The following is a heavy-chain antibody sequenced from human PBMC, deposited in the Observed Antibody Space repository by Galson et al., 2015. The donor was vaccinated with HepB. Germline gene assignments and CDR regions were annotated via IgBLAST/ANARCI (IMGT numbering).Heavy chain of an antibody. CDR2: ISYDGSNK. D-gene: IGHD1-26*01. J-gene: IGHJ4*02. CDR1: GFTFSSYG. Sequence: LRLSCAASGFTFSSYGMHWVRQAPGKGLEWVAVISYDGSNKYYADSVKGRFTISRDNSKNTLYLQMNSLRAEDTAVYYCAKDGGGRGSGFDYWGQGTLVTVSS. CDR3: AKDGGGRGSGFDY. V-gene: IGHV3-30*18.